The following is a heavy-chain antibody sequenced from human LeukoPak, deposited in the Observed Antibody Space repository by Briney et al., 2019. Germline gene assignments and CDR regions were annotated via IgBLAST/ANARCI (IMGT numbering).Heavy chain of an antibody. J-gene: IGHJ6*02. CDR3: ARRRYYDILTGYDYYYYGMDV. D-gene: IGHD3-9*01. CDR1: GYTFTSYG. CDR2: ISAYNGNT. Sequence: GASVKASCKASGYTFTSYGISWVRQAPGQGLKWMGWISAYNGNTNYAQKLQGRVTMTTDTSTSTAYMELRSLRSDDTAVYYCARRRYYDILTGYDYYYYGMDVWGQGTTVTVSS. V-gene: IGHV1-18*01.